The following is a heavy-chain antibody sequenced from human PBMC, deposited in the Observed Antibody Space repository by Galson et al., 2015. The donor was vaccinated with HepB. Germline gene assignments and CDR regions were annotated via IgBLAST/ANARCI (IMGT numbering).Heavy chain of an antibody. D-gene: IGHD3-16*01. CDR1: GFIFRHHA. V-gene: IGHV3-23*01. CDR2: INGRGSTR. CDR3: VKEGAWFGGDWFDP. Sequence: SLRVSCAGSGFIFRHHAMAWIRQAPGKGLEWVSGINGRGSTRSYSDAVKGRFSISRDNSKDTVFLQMDNLRPEDTAVHYCVKEGAWFGGDWFDPWGQGALVTVS. J-gene: IGHJ5*02.